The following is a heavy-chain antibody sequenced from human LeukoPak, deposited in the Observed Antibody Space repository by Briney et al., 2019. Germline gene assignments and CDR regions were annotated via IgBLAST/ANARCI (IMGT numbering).Heavy chain of an antibody. CDR3: ARGYDRELDY. CDR2: ISSRNTYT. V-gene: IGHV3-11*05. J-gene: IGHJ4*02. Sequence: GGSLRLSCAASGFTLSDYHMSWIRQAPGKGLEWVSYISSRNTYTKYADSVKGRLTISRDNAKNSLYLQMNSLTVEDTAVYYCARGYDRELDYWGQGTLVTVSS. CDR1: GFTLSDYH. D-gene: IGHD1-26*01.